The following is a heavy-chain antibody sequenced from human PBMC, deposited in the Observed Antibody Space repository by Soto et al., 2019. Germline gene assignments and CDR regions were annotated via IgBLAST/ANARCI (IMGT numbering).Heavy chain of an antibody. CDR1: GLTFSCFA. V-gene: IGHV3-23*01. D-gene: IGHD6-13*01. Sequence: EVQLLESGGGLVQPGGSLRLSCAASGLTFSCFAMSWVRQAPGKGLEWVSAIDTSGGGTYYADSVKGRFTISRDNSKNTLYLQMNSLRAEDTAVYYAVKSSRTLGDSWGQGTLVTVSS. CDR3: VKSSRTLGDS. CDR2: IDTSGGGT. J-gene: IGHJ4*02.